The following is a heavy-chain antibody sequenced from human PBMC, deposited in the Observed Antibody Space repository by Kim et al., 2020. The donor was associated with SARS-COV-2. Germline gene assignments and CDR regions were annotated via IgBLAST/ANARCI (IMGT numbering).Heavy chain of an antibody. CDR1: GESIRSYY. D-gene: IGHD3-22*01. Sequence: SETLYLTCSVSGESIRSYYWSWIRQPPGMGLEWIAYVYNVGRTNYNPSLLSRATISVDMSRNQVSLKVRSVTTADTATYYCARYNYDKDYFDYWGQGTLVTVSS. V-gene: IGHV4-59*13. CDR2: VYNVGRT. CDR3: ARYNYDKDYFDY. J-gene: IGHJ4*02.